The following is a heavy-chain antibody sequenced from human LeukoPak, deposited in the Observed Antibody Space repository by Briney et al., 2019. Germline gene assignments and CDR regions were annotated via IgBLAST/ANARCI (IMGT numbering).Heavy chain of an antibody. Sequence: SETLSLTCTVSGGSVSSGSYYWSWIRQPPGKGLEWIGYIYYSGSTNYNPSLKSRVTISVDTSKNQFSLKLSSVTAADTAVYYCARDSGGRSRYYYDSSGYYYLAYWGQGTLVTVSS. D-gene: IGHD3-22*01. CDR3: ARDSGGRSRYYYDSSGYYYLAY. J-gene: IGHJ4*02. CDR1: GGSVSSGSYY. CDR2: IYYSGST. V-gene: IGHV4-61*01.